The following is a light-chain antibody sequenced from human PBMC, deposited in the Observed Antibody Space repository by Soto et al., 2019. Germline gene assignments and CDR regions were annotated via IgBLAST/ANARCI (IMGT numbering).Light chain of an antibody. J-gene: IGKJ1*01. CDR3: LQAYDYPWT. V-gene: IGKV1-6*01. CDR1: QGGGND. Sequence: AIQMTQSPSSLSASVGDRVTVTCRASQGGGNDLGWYQHKPGKAPKLLIFAEPTLQTGVPSRFSGSGSGTDLTLTIRGLQAEDSATYYCLQAYDYPWTFGQATKVE. CDR2: AEP.